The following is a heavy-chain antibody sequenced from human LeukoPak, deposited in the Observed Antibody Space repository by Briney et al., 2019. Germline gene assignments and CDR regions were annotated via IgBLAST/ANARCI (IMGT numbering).Heavy chain of an antibody. J-gene: IGHJ4*02. V-gene: IGHV3-74*01. CDR1: GFTFSSYW. CDR2: INSDGSST. CDR3: ARIHSSPFLDY. D-gene: IGHD6-13*01. Sequence: GGSLRLSCAASGFTFSSYWMYWVRQAPGKGLVWVSRINSDGSSTTYADSVKGRFTISRDNAKNTLYLQMNSLRAEDTAVYYCARIHSSPFLDYWGQGTLVTVSS.